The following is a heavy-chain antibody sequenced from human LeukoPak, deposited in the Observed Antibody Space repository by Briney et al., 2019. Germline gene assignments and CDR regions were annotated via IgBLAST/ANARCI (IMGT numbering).Heavy chain of an antibody. D-gene: IGHD3-9*01. CDR3: ARLQYYDILTGYYNFFDY. J-gene: IGHJ4*02. V-gene: IGHV5-51*01. CDR1: GYSFTSYW. Sequence: GESLKISCKVSGYSFTSYWIGWVRQMPGKGLEWMGIIYPGDSDTRYSPSFQGQVTISADKSISTAYLQWSSLKASDTAMYYCARLQYYDILTGYYNFFDYWGQGTLVTVSS. CDR2: IYPGDSDT.